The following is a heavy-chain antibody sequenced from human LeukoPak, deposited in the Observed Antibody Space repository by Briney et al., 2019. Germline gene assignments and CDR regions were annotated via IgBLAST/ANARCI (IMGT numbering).Heavy chain of an antibody. J-gene: IGHJ4*02. V-gene: IGHV4-39*01. Sequence: SETLSLTCTVSGDSISSGNYYWAWIRQPPGKGLEWIASFYYSESTYYNPSLKSRVTISVDTSKNQFSLKLSSVTAADTAVYYCARHAVVLLAILVYWGQGTLVTVSS. CDR3: ARHAVVLLAILVY. CDR1: GDSISSGNYY. D-gene: IGHD2/OR15-2a*01. CDR2: FYYSEST.